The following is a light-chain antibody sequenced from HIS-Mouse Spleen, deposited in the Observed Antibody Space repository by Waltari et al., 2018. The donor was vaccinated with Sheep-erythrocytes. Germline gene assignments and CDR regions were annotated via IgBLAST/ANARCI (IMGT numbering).Light chain of an antibody. J-gene: IGLJ2*01. CDR2: QGS. CDR1: KLGDKY. Sequence: SYELTQPPSVSVSPGQTASLPCSGDKLGDKYACWYQQKPGQSPVLVIYQGSKRPSGIPERFSGSNSGNTATLTISGTQAMDEADYYCQAWDSSTEVFGGGTKLTVL. CDR3: QAWDSSTEV. V-gene: IGLV3-1*01.